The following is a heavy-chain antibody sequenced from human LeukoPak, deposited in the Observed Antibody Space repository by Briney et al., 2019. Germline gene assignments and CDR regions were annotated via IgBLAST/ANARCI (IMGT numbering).Heavy chain of an antibody. CDR3: ARYCSSSSCWAGYYYGMDV. D-gene: IGHD2-15*01. J-gene: IGHJ6*02. CDR2: IHHSGST. V-gene: IGHV4-4*02. CDR1: GGSISSNNW. Sequence: SETLSLTCAVSGGSISSNNWWSWVRQPPGKGLEWIGEIHHSGSTNYNPSLKSRVTISVDKSKNQFSLKLSSVTAADTAVYYCARYCSSSSCWAGYYYGMDVWGQGTTVTVS.